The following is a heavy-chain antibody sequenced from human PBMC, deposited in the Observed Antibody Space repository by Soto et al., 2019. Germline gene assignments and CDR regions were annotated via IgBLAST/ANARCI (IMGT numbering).Heavy chain of an antibody. J-gene: IGHJ5*02. CDR3: VRDGSKTLRDWFDP. CDR2: VYATGTT. V-gene: IGHV4-4*07. Sequence: QVQLQESGPGVVKPSETLSLSCSVSGGSISKFYWSWIRKTAGKGPEWMGRVYATGTTDYNPSLRSRVTMSVDISKKTFSLRLTSVTAADTGVYYCVRDGSKTLRDWFDPWGQGKLVTVSS. CDR1: GGSISKFY.